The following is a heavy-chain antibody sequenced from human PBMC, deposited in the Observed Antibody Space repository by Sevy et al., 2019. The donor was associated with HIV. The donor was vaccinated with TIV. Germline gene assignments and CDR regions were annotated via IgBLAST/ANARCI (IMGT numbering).Heavy chain of an antibody. CDR2: IKQDGSEK. CDR3: AREGLLWFRELFQPDIYYYGMDV. V-gene: IGHV3-7*03. D-gene: IGHD3-10*01. CDR1: GFTFSSYW. J-gene: IGHJ6*02. Sequence: GVSLRLSCAASGFTFSSYWMSWVRQAPGKGLEWVANIKQDGSEKYYVDSVKGRFTISRDNAKNSLYLQMNSLRAEDKGVYYCAREGLLWFRELFQPDIYYYGMDVWGQGTTVTVSS.